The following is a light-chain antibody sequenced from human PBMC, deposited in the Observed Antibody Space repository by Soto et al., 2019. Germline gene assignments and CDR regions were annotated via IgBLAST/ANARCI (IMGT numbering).Light chain of an antibody. J-gene: IGKJ1*01. CDR1: QSISSSY. Sequence: ELVLTQSPGTLSLSPGERATLSCRASQSISSSYLAWYQQKPGQAPRLLIYGASSRATGIPDRFSGSGSGTDFSLTISRLEPEDFAVYYCQQYGCSPTWTFGQGTKVEIK. CDR2: GAS. V-gene: IGKV3-20*01. CDR3: QQYGCSPTWT.